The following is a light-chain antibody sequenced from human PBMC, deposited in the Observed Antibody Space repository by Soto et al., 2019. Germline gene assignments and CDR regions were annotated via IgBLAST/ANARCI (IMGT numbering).Light chain of an antibody. J-gene: IGKJ3*01. V-gene: IGKV1-39*01. CDR3: QQSYTTPFT. Sequence: DIQMTQSPSSLSASVGDRVTITCRASQNIDNSLNRYQQKPGKAPRLLIYVASSLQSGVPSRFSGSGSGTEFTLTISSLQPEDFASYSCQQSYTTPFTFGPGTKVHV. CDR1: QNIDNS. CDR2: VAS.